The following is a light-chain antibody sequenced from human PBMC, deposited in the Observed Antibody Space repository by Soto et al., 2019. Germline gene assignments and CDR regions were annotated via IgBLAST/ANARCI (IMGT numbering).Light chain of an antibody. CDR2: KAS. Sequence: DLQMTKSPSTLSASVGARVTITCRASQSISSWLAWYQQKQGKAPKLLIYKASTLKSGVPSRFSGSGSGTELTITISSLQPDDVETYYCQHYNSYSEAFGQGTKVDIK. J-gene: IGKJ1*01. CDR1: QSISSW. V-gene: IGKV1-5*03. CDR3: QHYNSYSEA.